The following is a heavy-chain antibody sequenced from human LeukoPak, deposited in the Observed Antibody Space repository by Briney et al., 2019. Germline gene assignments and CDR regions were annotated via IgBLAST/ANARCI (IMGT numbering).Heavy chain of an antibody. CDR2: ISGSGGST. J-gene: IGHJ4*02. V-gene: IGHV3-23*01. D-gene: IGHD3-10*01. CDR1: GFTFSSYA. Sequence: GGSLRLSCAASGFTFSSYAMSWVRQAPGKGLEWVSAISGSGGSTYYADSVKGRFTISRDNSKNTLYLQMNSLRAEDTAVYYCACIDYDAGSYSSVVFDYWGQGTLVTVSS. CDR3: ACIDYDAGSYSSVVFDY.